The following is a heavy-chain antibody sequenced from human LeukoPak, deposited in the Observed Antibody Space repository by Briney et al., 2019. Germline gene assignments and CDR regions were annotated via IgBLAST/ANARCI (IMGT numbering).Heavy chain of an antibody. J-gene: IGHJ6*03. CDR3: ARGRLLRAAMVTSYYYMDV. CDR1: GYTFTGYY. Sequence: ASVKVSCKASGYTFTGYYMHWVRQAPGQGLEWMGWINPNSGGTNYAQKFQGRVTMTRDTSISTAYMELSRLRSDDTAVYYCARGRLLRAAMVTSYYYMDVWGKGTTVTISS. V-gene: IGHV1-2*02. CDR2: INPNSGGT. D-gene: IGHD5-18*01.